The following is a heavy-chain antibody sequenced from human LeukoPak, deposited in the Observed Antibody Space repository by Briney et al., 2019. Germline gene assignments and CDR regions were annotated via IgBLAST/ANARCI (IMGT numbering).Heavy chain of an antibody. J-gene: IGHJ3*01. CDR1: GGSIRDYY. CDR2: IFYSGSS. Sequence: PSETLSLTCSVSGGSIRDYYWSWIRQPPGKGLEWIGYIFYSGSSIHNPSLETRVTISVDMSKSQFSLDLSSVTAADTAVYNCARHKRWLPFPDAFDLWGQGTRVTVSS. D-gene: IGHD5-24*01. V-gene: IGHV4-59*08. CDR3: ARHKRWLPFPDAFDL.